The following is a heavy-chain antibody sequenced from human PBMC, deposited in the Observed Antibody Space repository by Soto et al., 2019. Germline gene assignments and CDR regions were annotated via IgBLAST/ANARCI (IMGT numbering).Heavy chain of an antibody. CDR2: ISYDGSNK. J-gene: IGHJ4*02. CDR3: ATEIVVPKGDY. CDR1: GFTFSSYG. Sequence: GGSLRLSCAASGFTFSSYGMHWVRQAPGKGLEWVAVISYDGSNKYYADSVKGRFTISRDNSKNTLYLQMNSLRAEDTAVYYCATEIVVPKGDYWGQGTLVTVSS. D-gene: IGHD2-21*01. V-gene: IGHV3-30*03.